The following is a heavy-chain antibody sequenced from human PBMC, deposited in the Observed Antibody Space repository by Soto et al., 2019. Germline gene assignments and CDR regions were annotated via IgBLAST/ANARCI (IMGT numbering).Heavy chain of an antibody. CDR2: FDPEDGET. CDR3: ATAYYYDSSGYPTDAFDI. J-gene: IGHJ3*02. V-gene: IGHV1-24*01. Sequence: ASVKVSCKVSGYTLTELSMHWVRQAPGKGLEWMGGFDPEDGETIYAQKFQGRVTMTEDTSTDTAYMELSSLRSEDTAVYYCATAYYYDSSGYPTDAFDIWGQGTMVTVSS. CDR1: GYTLTELS. D-gene: IGHD3-22*01.